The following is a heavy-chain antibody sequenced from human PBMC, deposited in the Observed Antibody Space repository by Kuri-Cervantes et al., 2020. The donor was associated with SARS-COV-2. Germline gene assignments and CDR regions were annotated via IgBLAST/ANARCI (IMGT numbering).Heavy chain of an antibody. V-gene: IGHV3-11*05. Sequence: GESLKISCAASGFTFSDYYMSWIRQAPGKGLEWVSYISSSSSYTNYADSVKGRFTISRDNAKNSLYLQMNSLRAEDTAVYYCAKDLLEYYDFWSGYYTGEYGMDVWGQGTTVTVSS. J-gene: IGHJ6*02. CDR1: GFTFSDYY. CDR3: AKDLLEYYDFWSGYYTGEYGMDV. CDR2: ISSSSSYT. D-gene: IGHD3-3*01.